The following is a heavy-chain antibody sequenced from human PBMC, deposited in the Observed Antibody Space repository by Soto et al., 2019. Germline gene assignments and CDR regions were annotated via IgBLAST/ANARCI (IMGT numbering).Heavy chain of an antibody. CDR1: GFTFSSYS. Sequence: EVQLVESGGGLVQPGGSLRLSCAASGFTFSSYSMNWVRQAPGQGLEWVSYISSSSSTIYYADSVKGRFTISRDNAKNSLYLQMNRLRAEDTAVYYCARDWKRITIFGVATRAFDIWGQGTMVTVSS. D-gene: IGHD3-3*01. CDR3: ARDWKRITIFGVATRAFDI. V-gene: IGHV3-48*01. J-gene: IGHJ3*02. CDR2: ISSSSSTI.